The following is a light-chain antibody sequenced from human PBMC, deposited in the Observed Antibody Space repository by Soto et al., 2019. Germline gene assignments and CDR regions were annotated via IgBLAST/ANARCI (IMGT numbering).Light chain of an antibody. Sequence: QSALTQPASVSGSPGQSITISCTGTSSDVGGYNYVSWYQQHPGKAPKLMIYDVSNRPSGVSNRFSGSKSGNTASLTISGLQAEDEADYYCSSYTSSSTLLYVCGPGTKLNVL. CDR3: SSYTSSSTLLYV. CDR1: SSDVGGYNY. V-gene: IGLV2-14*01. CDR2: DVS. J-gene: IGLJ1*01.